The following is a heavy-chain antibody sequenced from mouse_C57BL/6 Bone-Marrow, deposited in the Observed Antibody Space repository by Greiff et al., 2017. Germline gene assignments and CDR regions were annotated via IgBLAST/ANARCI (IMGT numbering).Heavy chain of an antibody. V-gene: IGHV1-7*01. D-gene: IGHD2-5*01. J-gene: IGHJ3*01. CDR3: ARPPYYSNYEVAY. Sequence: VQVVESGAELAKPVASVKLSCKASGYTFTSYWMHWVKQRPGQGLEWIGYINPSSGYTKYNQKFKDKATLTADKSSSTAYMQLSSLTYEDSAVYYCARPPYYSNYEVAYWGQGTLVTVSA. CDR2: INPSSGYT. CDR1: GYTFTSYW.